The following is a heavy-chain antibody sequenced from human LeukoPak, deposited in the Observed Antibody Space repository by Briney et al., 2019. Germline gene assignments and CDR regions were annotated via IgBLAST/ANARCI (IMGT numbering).Heavy chain of an antibody. J-gene: IGHJ3*02. V-gene: IGHV4-61*02. CDR1: GGSINSGNDY. D-gene: IGHD2-15*01. Sequence: SETLSLTCTVSGGSINSGNDYWSWIRQPAGKGLEWIGRMYTSGSTNYNPSLKSRVSISVDTSKNQFSLKLTSVTAADTAVYYCARYLGYCSGGSCLQWAFDIWGQGTMVTVSS. CDR3: ARYLGYCSGGSCLQWAFDI. CDR2: MYTSGST.